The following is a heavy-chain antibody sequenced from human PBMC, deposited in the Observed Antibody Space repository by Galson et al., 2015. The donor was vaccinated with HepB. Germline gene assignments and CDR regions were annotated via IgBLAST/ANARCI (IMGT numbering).Heavy chain of an antibody. CDR2: INHSGST. CDR3: ARAYGGNYWYYYYYMDV. V-gene: IGHV4-34*01. D-gene: IGHD4-23*01. J-gene: IGHJ6*03. CDR1: GGSFSGYY. Sequence: TLSLTCAVYGGSFSGYYWSWIRQPPGKGLEWIGEINHSGSTNYNPSLKSRVTISVDTSKNQFSLKLSSVTAADTAVYYCARAYGGNYWYYYYYMDVWGKGTTVTVSS.